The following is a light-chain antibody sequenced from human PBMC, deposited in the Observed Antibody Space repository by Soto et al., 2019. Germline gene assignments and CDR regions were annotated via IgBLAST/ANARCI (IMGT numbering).Light chain of an antibody. J-gene: IGKJ4*01. CDR1: QSVSSF. Sequence: EIVLTQSPATLSMSPGERATLSCRASQSVSSFLAWYQQKPGQAPRLLIYDASNRATGIPARFSGSGSGTDFTLTISSLESEDFAVYYCQHRSNWPLTFGVGTKVEI. CDR3: QHRSNWPLT. CDR2: DAS. V-gene: IGKV3-11*01.